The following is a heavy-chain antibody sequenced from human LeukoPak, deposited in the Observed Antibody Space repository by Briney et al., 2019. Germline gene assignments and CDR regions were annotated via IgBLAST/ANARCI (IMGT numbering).Heavy chain of an antibody. V-gene: IGHV4-4*02. J-gene: IGHJ4*02. CDR2: IYHSGST. D-gene: IGHD3-9*01. Sequence: SETLSLTCAVSGGSISSSNWWSWVRQPPGKGVEWIGEIYHSGSTNYNPSLKSGGTISVDKSKSQFSLKLSSGTAANTAVYYCAREVADYDILTGWIDYWGQGALVSVSS. CDR3: AREVADYDILTGWIDY. CDR1: GGSISSSNW.